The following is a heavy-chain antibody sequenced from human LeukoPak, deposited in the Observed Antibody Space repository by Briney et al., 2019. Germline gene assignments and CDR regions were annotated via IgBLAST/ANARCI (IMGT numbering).Heavy chain of an antibody. J-gene: IGHJ5*02. CDR2: IKQDGSEK. V-gene: IGHV3-7*03. Sequence: GGSPRLSCAASGFTFSSSWMSWVRQAPGKGLEWVANIKQDGSEKYYVDSVKGRFTISRDNAKNSLYLQMNSLRAEDTAVYYCARGLGDYDFWSGYYRRADDWWFDPWGQGTLVTVSS. CDR1: GFTFSSSW. CDR3: ARGLGDYDFWSGYYRRADDWWFDP. D-gene: IGHD3-3*01.